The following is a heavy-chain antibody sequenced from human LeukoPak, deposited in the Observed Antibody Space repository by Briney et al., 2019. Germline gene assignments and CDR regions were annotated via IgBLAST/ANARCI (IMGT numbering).Heavy chain of an antibody. J-gene: IGHJ4*02. Sequence: PGGSLRLSCAASGFTFSSYSMNWVRQAPGKGLEWVSYISSSSSTIYYADSVKGRFTISRDNAKNSLYLQMNSLRAEDTAVYYCARGKVQGYSSSWYSPPSTDFDYWGQGTLVTVSS. V-gene: IGHV3-48*04. CDR3: ARGKVQGYSSSWYSPPSTDFDY. CDR2: ISSSSSTI. D-gene: IGHD6-13*01. CDR1: GFTFSSYS.